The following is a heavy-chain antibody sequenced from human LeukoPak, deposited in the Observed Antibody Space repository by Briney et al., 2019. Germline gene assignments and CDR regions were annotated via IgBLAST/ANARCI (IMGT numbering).Heavy chain of an antibody. D-gene: IGHD1-26*01. CDR1: GGSISSYY. Sequence: SDTLSLTCTVSGGSISSYYWSWIRQHAGKGLEWIGSIYTSGSTNYNASLKSRVSMSVDTSKNQFSLKLSSVTAADTAVFYCARENSGSYREFDYWGQGTLVTVSS. J-gene: IGHJ4*02. CDR2: IYTSGST. V-gene: IGHV4-4*07. CDR3: ARENSGSYREFDY.